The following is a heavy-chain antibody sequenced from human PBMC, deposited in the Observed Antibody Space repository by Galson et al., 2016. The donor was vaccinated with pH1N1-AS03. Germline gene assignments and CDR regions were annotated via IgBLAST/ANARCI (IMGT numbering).Heavy chain of an antibody. CDR1: GGTFGNYA. D-gene: IGHD6-6*01. V-gene: IGHV1-69*13. CDR2: IVPVFGTT. CDR3: TRDGAAHDYYYYGMDV. Sequence: SVKVSCKASGGTFGNYAVSWVRLAPGQGLEWLGAIVPVFGTTNYAQTFQGRLTITAGASTSTANMELSGLRLDDTALYYCTRDGAAHDYYYYGMDVWGQGTTVTVSS. J-gene: IGHJ6*02.